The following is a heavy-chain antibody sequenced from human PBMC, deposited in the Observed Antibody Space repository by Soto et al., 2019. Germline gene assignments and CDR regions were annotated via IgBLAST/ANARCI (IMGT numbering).Heavy chain of an antibody. CDR2: IYSDGGT. D-gene: IGHD3-3*01. J-gene: IGHJ4*02. CDR3: ARGSVSRKFDF. Sequence: SETLSLTCTVSGGSINNYYWIWLRQPPGKGLEYVGYIYSDGGTNYNPSLKSRVTISIDTSKNQFSLKLNSVTAADTALYYCARGSVSRKFDFWGPGTLVTVSS. CDR1: GGSINNYY. V-gene: IGHV4-59*01.